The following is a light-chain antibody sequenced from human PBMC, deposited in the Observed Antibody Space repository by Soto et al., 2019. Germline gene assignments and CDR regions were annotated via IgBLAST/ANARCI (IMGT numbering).Light chain of an antibody. Sequence: DIQMTQSPSTLSASVGDRVTITCRASESISSRLAWYQQKAGKAPKLLIYKASSLESGVPSRFSGSGYRSEYTLTISSLPPDDFASYYCQHYNSYPWTFGQGTKVEIK. V-gene: IGKV1-5*03. J-gene: IGKJ1*01. CDR1: ESISSR. CDR2: KAS. CDR3: QHYNSYPWT.